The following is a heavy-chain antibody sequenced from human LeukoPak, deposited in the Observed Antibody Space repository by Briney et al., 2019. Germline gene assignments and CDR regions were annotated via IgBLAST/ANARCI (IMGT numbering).Heavy chain of an antibody. CDR2: IRSSTKNYAT. D-gene: IGHD4-17*01. J-gene: IGHJ4*02. CDR1: GFTFSGSA. CDR3: TFSHDYGDN. V-gene: IGHV3-73*01. Sequence: GGPLRLSCAASGFTFSGSAMHWVRQASGKGLEWVGRIRSSTKNYATAYGASVKGRFTISRDDSKNTAYLQMDSLKTEDTAVYYCTFSHDYGDNWGQGTLVTVSS.